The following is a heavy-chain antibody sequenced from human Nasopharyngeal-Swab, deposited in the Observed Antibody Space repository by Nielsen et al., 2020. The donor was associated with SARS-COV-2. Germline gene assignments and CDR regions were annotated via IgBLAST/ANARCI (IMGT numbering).Heavy chain of an antibody. CDR1: GFTFSSYG. D-gene: IGHD4-17*01. Sequence: GESLQISCVASGFTFSSYGMNWVRQAPGKGLEWVSSISSSSTYIYYADSVKGRFTISRDNAQNSLYLQMSSLRAEDTAVYYCARMGPPLATVTTGDYWGQGTLVTVSS. V-gene: IGHV3-21*01. J-gene: IGHJ4*02. CDR3: ARMGPPLATVTTGDY. CDR2: ISSSSTYI.